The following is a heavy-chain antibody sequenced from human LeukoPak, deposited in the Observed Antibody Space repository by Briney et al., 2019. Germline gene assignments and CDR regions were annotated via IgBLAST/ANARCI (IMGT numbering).Heavy chain of an antibody. Sequence: ASVKVSCKASGYTFTGYYMHWVRQAPGQGLEWXXXXXXXSGGTNYAQXXXXWXXXXRDTSISTAYMELSRLRSDDTAVYYCAXGPQRDIAVAGTPHNWFDPWAREPWSPSPQ. J-gene: IGHJ5*02. CDR1: GYTFTGYY. D-gene: IGHD6-19*01. CDR3: AXGPQRDIAVAGTPHNWFDP. V-gene: IGHV1-2*04. CDR2: XXXXSGGT.